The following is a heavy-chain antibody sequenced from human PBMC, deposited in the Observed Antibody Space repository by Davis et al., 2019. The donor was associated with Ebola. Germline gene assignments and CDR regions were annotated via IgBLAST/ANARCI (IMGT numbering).Heavy chain of an antibody. CDR2: INHSGSA. D-gene: IGHD2-15*01. CDR1: GGSFSGYY. CDR3: ATLPPVVAKSYYFDF. J-gene: IGHJ4*02. V-gene: IGHV4-34*01. Sequence: SQTLSLTCAVYGGSFSGYYWSWIRQPPGKGLEWVGEINHSGSANYNPSLKSRVTISVDTSKNQFSLKVRSVTAADTAVYFCATLPPVVAKSYYFDFWGQGILVTVSS.